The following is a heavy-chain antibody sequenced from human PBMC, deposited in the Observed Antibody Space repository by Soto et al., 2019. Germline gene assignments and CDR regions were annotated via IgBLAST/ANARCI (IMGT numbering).Heavy chain of an antibody. CDR2: IYYSGST. J-gene: IGHJ5*02. V-gene: IGHV4-39*01. D-gene: IGHD1-26*01. CDR3: ARQGWELLLSLGFDP. Sequence: QLQLQESGPGLVKPSETLSLTCTVSAGSLSSSSYYWGWIRQPPGTGLEWIGSIYYSGSTYYNQSLKSRVTISVDTSKNQFSLKLSSVTGADTAVYYCARQGWELLLSLGFDPWGQGPLVTVSS. CDR1: AGSLSSSSYY.